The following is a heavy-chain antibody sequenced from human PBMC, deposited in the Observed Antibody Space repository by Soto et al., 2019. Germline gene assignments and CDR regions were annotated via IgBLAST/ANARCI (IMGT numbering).Heavy chain of an antibody. CDR2: VRANGGRT. J-gene: IGHJ4*02. V-gene: IGHV3-23*01. Sequence: EVQLLESGGGLVQPGGSLRLSCTASGFTFSSYDMSWVRQAPGKGLEWVSAVRANGGRTYYADSVKGRLSNYRDNSKNTVYLQMSSLRDEDTAVYYCAKRGGYYYDYWGQGTLVTVSS. D-gene: IGHD3-16*01. CDR1: GFTFSSYD. CDR3: AKRGGYYYDY.